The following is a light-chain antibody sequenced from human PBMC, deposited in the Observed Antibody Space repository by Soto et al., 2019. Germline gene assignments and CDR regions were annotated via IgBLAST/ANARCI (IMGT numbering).Light chain of an antibody. CDR3: QHYNSYSEA. CDR2: KAS. J-gene: IGKJ1*01. CDR1: QTISSW. Sequence: DIQMTQSPSTLSGSVGDRVTITCRASQTISSWLAWYQQNKGKAPKLLIYKASTLKSGVPSRFRGSGSGTEFTLPISRLQPDDFETYYCQHYNSYSEAFGQGTKVDI. V-gene: IGKV1-5*03.